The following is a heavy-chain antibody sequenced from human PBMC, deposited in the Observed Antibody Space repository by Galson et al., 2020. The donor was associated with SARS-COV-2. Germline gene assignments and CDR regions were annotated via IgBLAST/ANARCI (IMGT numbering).Heavy chain of an antibody. CDR1: GFPFSTYS. V-gene: IGHV3-21*01. J-gene: IGHJ6*02. D-gene: IGHD5-18*01. CDR2: ISTSSSYT. Sequence: NSGGSLRLSCAASGFPFSTYSMNWVRLAPGKGLEWVSSISTSSSYTYYVDSVKGRFSISRDNSRNSLYLQMNSLRAEDTAVYYCARDEGIRGYNYGRLYYGMDGWGQGTTVTVAS. CDR3: ARDEGIRGYNYGRLYYGMDG.